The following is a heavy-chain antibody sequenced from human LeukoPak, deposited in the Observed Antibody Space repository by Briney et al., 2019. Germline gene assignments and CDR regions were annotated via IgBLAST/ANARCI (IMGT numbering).Heavy chain of an antibody. D-gene: IGHD6-19*01. CDR3: ARDRDSSGWFDY. J-gene: IGHJ4*02. Sequence: LETLSLTCTVSGGSISGFYWGWIRQPPGKGLEWIGFIYYSGSANYNPSLQSRVTMSVDTSKNQFSLKLSSVTAADTAFYYCARDRDSSGWFDYWGQGTLVTVSS. V-gene: IGHV4-59*01. CDR2: IYYSGSA. CDR1: GGSISGFY.